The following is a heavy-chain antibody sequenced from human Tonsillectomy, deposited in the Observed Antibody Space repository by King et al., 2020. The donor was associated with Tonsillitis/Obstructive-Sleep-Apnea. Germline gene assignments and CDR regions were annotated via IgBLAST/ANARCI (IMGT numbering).Heavy chain of an antibody. D-gene: IGHD3-16*01. V-gene: IGHV3-48*02. CDR2: ISRSSSTI. J-gene: IGHJ6*03. CDR1: GFTFSSYS. CDR3: ARDIGGNGGYYYYYMDV. Sequence: VQLVESGGGLVQPGGSLRLSCAASGFTFSSYSMNWVRQAPGKGLEWVSYISRSSSTIYYADSVKGRFTISRDNAKNSLYLQMNSLSEEATAVYYCARDIGGNGGYYYYYMDVWGKGTTVTVSS.